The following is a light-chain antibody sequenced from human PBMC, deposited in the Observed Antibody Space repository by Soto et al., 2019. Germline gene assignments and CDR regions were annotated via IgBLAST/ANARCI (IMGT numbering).Light chain of an antibody. J-gene: IGKJ1*01. CDR2: GAS. V-gene: IGKV3-20*01. CDR1: QSVSSSY. Sequence: EIVMTQSPATLSLSLGERATLSCRGSQSVSSSYLAWYQQKPGQAPRLLIYGASSRASGIPDRFSGSGSGTDFTLTISRLEPEDFAVYYCQQYGSSPRAFGQGTKVDIK. CDR3: QQYGSSPRA.